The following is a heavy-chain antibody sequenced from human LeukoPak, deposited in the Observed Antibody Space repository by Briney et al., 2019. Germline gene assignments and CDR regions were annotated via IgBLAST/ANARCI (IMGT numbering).Heavy chain of an antibody. CDR2: IYPGDSDT. Sequence: LGESLKISCKCSGYSFTSYWIGWVRQMPGKCLEWMGIIYPGDSDTRYSPSFQGQVTISADKSISTAYLQWSSLKASDTAMYYCARRGYYYDSSGYLPPVDYWGQGTLVTVSS. J-gene: IGHJ4*02. D-gene: IGHD3-22*01. CDR3: ARRGYYYDSSGYLPPVDY. CDR1: GYSFTSYW. V-gene: IGHV5-51*01.